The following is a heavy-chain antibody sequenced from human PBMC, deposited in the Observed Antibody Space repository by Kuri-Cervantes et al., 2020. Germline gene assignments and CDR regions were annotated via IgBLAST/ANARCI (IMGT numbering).Heavy chain of an antibody. CDR3: ARSSYYYDSSGYYYGDY. V-gene: IGHV3-30-3*01. J-gene: IGHJ4*02. Sequence: GGSLRLSCAASGFTFSSYAMHWVRQAPGKGLEWVAAISYDGSNKYYADSVKGRFTISRDNSKNTLYLQMNSLRAEDTAVYYCARSSYYYDSSGYYYGDYWGQGTLVTVSS. CDR2: ISYDGSNK. D-gene: IGHD3-22*01. CDR1: GFTFSSYA.